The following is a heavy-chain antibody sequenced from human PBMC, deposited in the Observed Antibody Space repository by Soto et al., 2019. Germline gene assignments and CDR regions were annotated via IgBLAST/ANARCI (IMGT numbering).Heavy chain of an antibody. CDR1: GYTFTGYY. J-gene: IGHJ4*02. CDR2: INPNSGGT. CDR3: ERGGDYYGSGSNYK. V-gene: IGHV1-2*02. Sequence: SVKVSCKASGYTFTGYYMHWLRQAPGQGLEWMGWINPNSGGTNYAQKFQGRVTMTRDTSISTAYMELSRLRSDDTAVYYCERGGDYYGSGSNYKWGQGTMVTVSS. D-gene: IGHD3-10*01.